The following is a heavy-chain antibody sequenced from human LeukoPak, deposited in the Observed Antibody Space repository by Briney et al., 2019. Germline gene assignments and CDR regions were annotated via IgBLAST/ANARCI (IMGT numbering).Heavy chain of an antibody. J-gene: IGHJ6*04. D-gene: IGHD5-18*01. V-gene: IGHV3-48*03. CDR1: GFTFSSYE. CDR2: ISSSCSTI. Sequence: AVRLSCESSGFTFSSYERNWVRQAPGKGLEWVSYISSSCSTIYYADSVKGRFTISRDNAKNSLYLQMNSLRAEDTAVYYCAESGYSYGYGGMDVWGKGTTVTVSS. CDR3: AESGYSYGYGGMDV.